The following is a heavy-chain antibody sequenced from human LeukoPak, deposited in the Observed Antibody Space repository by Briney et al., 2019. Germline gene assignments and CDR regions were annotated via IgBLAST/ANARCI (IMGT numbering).Heavy chain of an antibody. CDR3: ARELRYDFWSGYYTADDY. V-gene: IGHV3-21*01. CDR1: GFTFSNYA. D-gene: IGHD3-3*01. CDR2: ITSSSNYL. J-gene: IGHJ4*02. Sequence: GGSLRLSCAASGFTFSNYAMNWVRQAPGKGLEWVSSITSSSNYLYYADSAKGRFTISRDNAKNSLYLQMNSLRAEDTAVYYCARELRYDFWSGYYTADDYWGQGTLVTVSS.